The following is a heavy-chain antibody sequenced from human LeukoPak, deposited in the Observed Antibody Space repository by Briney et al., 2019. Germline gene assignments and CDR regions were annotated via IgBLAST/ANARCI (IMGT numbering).Heavy chain of an antibody. V-gene: IGHV3-33*08. CDR1: GFTFNNYG. D-gene: IGHD2-21*02. Sequence: GGSLRLSCAASGFTFNNYGSHWVRQAPGKGLEWVAVIWYDGSNKYYADSVKGRFTFSRDNSKNTLYLQMNSLRAEDTAVYYCARDCGGDCSWAFDIWGQGTMVTVSS. CDR3: ARDCGGDCSWAFDI. CDR2: IWYDGSNK. J-gene: IGHJ3*02.